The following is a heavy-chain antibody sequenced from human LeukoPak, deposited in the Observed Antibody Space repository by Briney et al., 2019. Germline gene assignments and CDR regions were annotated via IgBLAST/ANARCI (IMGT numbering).Heavy chain of an antibody. J-gene: IGHJ4*02. V-gene: IGHV4-4*08. Sequence: SETLSLTCAVSGASISRDYWTWIRQPPGKGLEWIGYIYSSGSTNYNPSLKSRVTISVDTSKNQFSLKLSSVTAADTAVYYCASCSVAGTRRYFDYWGQGTLVTVSS. CDR2: IYSSGST. CDR3: ASCSVAGTRRYFDY. CDR1: GASISRDY. D-gene: IGHD6-19*01.